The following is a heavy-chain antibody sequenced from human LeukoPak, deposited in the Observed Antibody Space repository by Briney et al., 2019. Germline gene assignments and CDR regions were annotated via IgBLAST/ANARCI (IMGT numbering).Heavy chain of an antibody. CDR2: TYYRSKWYN. D-gene: IGHD6-13*01. J-gene: IGHJ4*02. CDR3: ARQQLEDQQYYLRY. CDR1: GDSVSSNSAA. Sequence: SQTLSLTCAISGDSVSSNSAAWNWIRQSPSRGLEWLGRTYYRSKWYNDYAVSVKSRITINPDTSKNRFSLQLNSVTPEDTAVYYCARQQLEDQQYYLRYWGQGTLVTVSS. V-gene: IGHV6-1*01.